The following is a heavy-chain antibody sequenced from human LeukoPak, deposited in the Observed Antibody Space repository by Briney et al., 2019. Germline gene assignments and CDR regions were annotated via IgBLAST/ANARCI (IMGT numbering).Heavy chain of an antibody. CDR1: GGSISSGGYS. V-gene: IGHV4-30-2*01. J-gene: IGHJ4*02. D-gene: IGHD4-17*01. Sequence: SETLSLTCAVYGGSISSGGYSWSWLRQPPGKGLEWIGYIYHSGSTYYNPSLKSRVTISVDRSKNQFSLKLSSVTAADTAVYYCARAASGLRFDYWGQGTLVTVSS. CDR2: IYHSGST. CDR3: ARAASGLRFDY.